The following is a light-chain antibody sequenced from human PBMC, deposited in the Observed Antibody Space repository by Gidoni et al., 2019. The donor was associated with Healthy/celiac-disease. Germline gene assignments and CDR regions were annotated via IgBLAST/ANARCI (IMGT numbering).Light chain of an antibody. Sequence: SYELTQPPSVSVSPGQTASITCSGHEVGDNYACWYQQKPGQSPVLVIHQDIKRPSGIPERFSGSKSGNTATLTISGTQAMDEADYYCQAWDSSTVLFGGGTKLTVL. CDR1: EVGDNY. J-gene: IGLJ2*01. CDR3: QAWDSSTVL. V-gene: IGLV3-1*01. CDR2: QDI.